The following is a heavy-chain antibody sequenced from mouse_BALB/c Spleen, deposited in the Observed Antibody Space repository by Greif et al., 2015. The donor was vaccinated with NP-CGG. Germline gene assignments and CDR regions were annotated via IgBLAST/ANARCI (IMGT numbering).Heavy chain of an antibody. J-gene: IGHJ3*01. V-gene: IGHV2-6-7*01. D-gene: IGHD2-14*01. Sequence: QVQLQQSGPGLVAPSQSLSITCTVSGFSLTGYGVNWVRQPPGKGLEWLGMIWGDGSTDYNSALKSRLSISEDNSKSXVFLKMNSLQTDDTARYYCARAYYRYEAWFAYWVQGTLVTVSA. CDR3: ARAYYRYEAWFAY. CDR1: GFSLTGYG. CDR2: IWGDGST.